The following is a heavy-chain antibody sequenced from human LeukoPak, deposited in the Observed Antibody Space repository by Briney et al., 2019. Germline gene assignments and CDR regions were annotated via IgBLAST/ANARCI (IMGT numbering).Heavy chain of an antibody. V-gene: IGHV3-53*01. CDR3: ASSFESSGFYPY. J-gene: IGHJ4*02. CDR1: GFTVSSNY. CDR2: IYSGGRT. Sequence: GGSLRLSCAASGFTVSSNYMSWVRQAPGKGLEWVSIIYSGGRTDYADSVKGRFTVSRDNSKNTVYLQMSSLRADDTAVYYCASSFESSGFYPYWGQGILVTVSS. D-gene: IGHD3-22*01.